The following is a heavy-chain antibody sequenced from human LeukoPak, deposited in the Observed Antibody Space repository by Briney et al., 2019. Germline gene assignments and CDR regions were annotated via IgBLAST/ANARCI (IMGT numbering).Heavy chain of an antibody. CDR1: GFTFSSYT. J-gene: IGHJ6*03. V-gene: IGHV3-30*02. CDR3: ARDSRGPNSVAGQKTPNNYYMDV. Sequence: GGSLRLSCAASGFTFSSYTMNWVRQAPGKGLEWVAFIRYDGSNKYYADSVKGRFTISRDNSKNTLYLQMNTLRAEDTAVYYCARDSRGPNSVAGQKTPNNYYMDVWGKGTTVTISS. D-gene: IGHD6-19*01. CDR2: IRYDGSNK.